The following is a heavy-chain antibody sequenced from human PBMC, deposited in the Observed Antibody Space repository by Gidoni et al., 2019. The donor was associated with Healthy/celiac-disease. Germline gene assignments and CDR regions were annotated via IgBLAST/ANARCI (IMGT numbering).Heavy chain of an antibody. D-gene: IGHD2-2*01. CDR3: ARMGDIVVVDYFDY. J-gene: IGHJ4*02. CDR1: GFARSNASMG. Sequence: QVTLKESGPVLVKPTETPTLTCTVPGFARSNASMGVSWTRQPPGKALEWRAHIFSNDAKSYRTSLTSRLTISTDTSKSQVVLTMTNMDPVDTATYSCARMGDIVVVDYFDYWGQGTLVTVSS. V-gene: IGHV2-26*01. CDR2: IFSNDAK.